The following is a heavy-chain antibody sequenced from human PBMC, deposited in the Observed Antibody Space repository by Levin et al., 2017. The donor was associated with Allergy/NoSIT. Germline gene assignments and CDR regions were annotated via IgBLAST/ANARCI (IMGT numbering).Heavy chain of an antibody. V-gene: IGHV3-74*01. J-gene: IGHJ4*02. CDR1: GFSISSYW. Sequence: GESLKISCAASGFSISSYWLHWVRQVPGKWPVWVARVGTDGSDTSYADSVKGRFTISRDNAKNTLYLQMNSLRAEDTAVYYCTREPVNYGRIGYYFDYWGQGVPVTVSS. CDR2: VGTDGSDT. D-gene: IGHD3-10*01. CDR3: TREPVNYGRIGYYFDY.